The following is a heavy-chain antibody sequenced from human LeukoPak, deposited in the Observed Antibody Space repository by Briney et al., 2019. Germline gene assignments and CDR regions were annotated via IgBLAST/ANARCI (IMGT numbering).Heavy chain of an antibody. CDR2: IKEDASEK. D-gene: IGHD4-17*01. CDR1: GFTFSSYC. CDR3: ARGGDYGDYPPGYYGMDV. Sequence: GGSLRLSCAASGFTFSSYCMSWVRQAPGKGLEWVANIKEDASEKNYVDSVKGRFTISRDNSKNTLYLQMNSLRAEDTAVYYCARGGDYGDYPPGYYGMDVWGQGTTVTVSS. V-gene: IGHV3-7*01. J-gene: IGHJ6*02.